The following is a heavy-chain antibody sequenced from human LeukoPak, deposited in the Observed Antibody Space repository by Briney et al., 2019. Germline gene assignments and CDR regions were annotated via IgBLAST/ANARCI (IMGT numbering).Heavy chain of an antibody. Sequence: GGSLRLSCAASGFTFSSYGMTWVRQAPGKAMEWVSSITSSGTYIFYADSVKGRFTISRDNAKNSLYLQMNSLRAEDTAVYYCARDSDTAFDYWGQGTLVTVSS. V-gene: IGHV3-21*01. D-gene: IGHD5-18*01. J-gene: IGHJ4*02. CDR1: GFTFSSYG. CDR3: ARDSDTAFDY. CDR2: ITSSGTYI.